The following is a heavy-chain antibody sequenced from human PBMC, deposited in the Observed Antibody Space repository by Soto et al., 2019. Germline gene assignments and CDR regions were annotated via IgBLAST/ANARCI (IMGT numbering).Heavy chain of an antibody. D-gene: IGHD2-2*01. V-gene: IGHV3-23*01. CDR3: AKDQDIVVVPAARNWFDP. Sequence: GGSLRLSCAASGFTFSSYAMSWVRQAPGKGLEWVSAISGSGGSTYYADSVKGRFTISRDNSKNTLYLQMNSLRAEDTAVYYCAKDQDIVVVPAARNWFDPWGQGTLVTVSS. J-gene: IGHJ5*02. CDR1: GFTFSSYA. CDR2: ISGSGGST.